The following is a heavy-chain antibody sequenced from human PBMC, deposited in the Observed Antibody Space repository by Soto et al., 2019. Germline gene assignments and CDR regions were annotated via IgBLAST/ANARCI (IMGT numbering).Heavy chain of an antibody. V-gene: IGHV1-18*01. CDR3: ARDYDSSGYYYYYYYGMDV. CDR1: GYTFTSYG. J-gene: IGHJ6*02. Sequence: ASLKVSCKASGYTFTSYGISWVRQAPGQGLEWMGWISAYNGNTNYAQKLQGRVTMTTDTSTSTAYMELRSLRSDDTAVYYCARDYDSSGYYYYYYYGMDVWGQGTTVNVSS. CDR2: ISAYNGNT. D-gene: IGHD3-22*01.